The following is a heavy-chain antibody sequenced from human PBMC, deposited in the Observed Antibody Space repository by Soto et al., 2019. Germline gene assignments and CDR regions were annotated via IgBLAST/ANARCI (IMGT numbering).Heavy chain of an antibody. D-gene: IGHD1-1*01. V-gene: IGHV3-23*05. CDR1: GFTVSTYT. CDR2: IFSGGVST. Sequence: GGSLRLSCSASGFTVSTYTMGWVRLAPGKGLQWVSTIFSGGVSTEYADSVAGRFSISRDNSKNTLYLQMNSLRAEDTAVYYCAGDQLPNKPMDVWGKGTTVTVSS. CDR3: AGDQLPNKPMDV. J-gene: IGHJ6*03.